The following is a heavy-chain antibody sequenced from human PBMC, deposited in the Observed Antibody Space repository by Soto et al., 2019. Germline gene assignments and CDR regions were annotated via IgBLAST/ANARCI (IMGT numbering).Heavy chain of an antibody. D-gene: IGHD5-18*01. CDR3: ARVQLWLGCTFDY. CDR1: NGSVSSGSNY. V-gene: IGHV4-61*01. J-gene: IGHJ4*02. Sequence: QVQLQESGPGLVKPSETLALTCTVSNGSVSSGSNYWSWIRQHPGKGPEWIASISYSGSTIYNPSLQSRVTLSVDPSENPFSLKLSSVTAAATAVYYCARVQLWLGCTFDYWGQGPLVTVSS. CDR2: ISYSGST.